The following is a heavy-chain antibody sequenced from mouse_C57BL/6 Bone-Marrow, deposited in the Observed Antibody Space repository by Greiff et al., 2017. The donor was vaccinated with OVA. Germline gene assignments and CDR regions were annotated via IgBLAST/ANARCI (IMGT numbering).Heavy chain of an antibody. CDR3: ARERLVSNGAMDY. CDR2: INYDGSST. J-gene: IGHJ4*01. D-gene: IGHD2-5*01. Sequence: DVKLVESEGGLVQPGSSMKLSCTASGFTFSDYYMAWVRQVPEKGLEWVANINYDGSSTYYLDSLKSRFIISRDNAKNILYLQMSSLKSEDTATYYCARERLVSNGAMDYWGQGTSVTVSS. V-gene: IGHV5-16*01. CDR1: GFTFSDYY.